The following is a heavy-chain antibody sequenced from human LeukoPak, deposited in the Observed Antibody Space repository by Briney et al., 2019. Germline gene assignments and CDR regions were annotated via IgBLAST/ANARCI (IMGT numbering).Heavy chain of an antibody. CDR1: GFTFSDYY. J-gene: IGHJ4*02. Sequence: SGGSLRLSCAASGFTFSDYYMSWIRQAPGKGLEWVSYISSSGSTIYYADSVKGRFTISRDNAKNSLYLQMNSLRAEDTAVYYCARSMHYDSSGYPGGYFDYWGQGTLVTVSS. V-gene: IGHV3-11*04. CDR3: ARSMHYDSSGYPGGYFDY. CDR2: ISSSGSTI. D-gene: IGHD3-22*01.